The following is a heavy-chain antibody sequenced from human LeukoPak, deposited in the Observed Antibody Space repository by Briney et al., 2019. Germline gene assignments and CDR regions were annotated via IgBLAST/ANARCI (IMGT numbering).Heavy chain of an antibody. J-gene: IGHJ4*02. CDR3: ARAAGYSYGFGY. CDR2: INPNSGGT. CDR1: GYTFTGYY. D-gene: IGHD5-18*01. V-gene: IGHV1-2*02. Sequence: ASVKVSCKASGYTFTGYYMHWVRQAPGQGLEWMGWINPNSGGTNYAQKFQGRVTMTRDTSISTSYMELGRLRSDDTAVYYCARAAGYSYGFGYWGQGTLVTVSP.